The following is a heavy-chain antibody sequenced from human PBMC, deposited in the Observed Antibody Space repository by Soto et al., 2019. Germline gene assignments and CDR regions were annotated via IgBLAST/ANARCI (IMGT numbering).Heavy chain of an antibody. CDR2: IYYSGST. CDR3: ARQRQFAPTYYYMDV. J-gene: IGHJ6*03. Sequence: PSETLSLTCTVAGGSISSYYWSWIRQSPGKGLEGIGYIYYSGSTNYNPSPKSRVTISVDTSKNQSSLKLSSVTAADTAVYYCARQRQFAPTYYYMDVWGKGTTVTVSS. CDR1: GGSISSYY. V-gene: IGHV4-59*08. D-gene: IGHD1-1*01.